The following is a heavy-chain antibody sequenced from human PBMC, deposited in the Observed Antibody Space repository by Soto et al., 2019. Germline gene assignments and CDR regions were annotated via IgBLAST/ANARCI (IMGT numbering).Heavy chain of an antibody. Sequence: SETLSLTCTVSGGSISSGGYYWSWIRQHPGKGLEWIGYIYYSGSTYYNPSLKSRVTISVDTSKNQFSLKLSSVTAADTAVYYCARLWFGESHFDYWGQGTLVTVS. CDR3: ARLWFGESHFDY. CDR1: GGSISSGGYY. V-gene: IGHV4-31*03. D-gene: IGHD3-10*01. CDR2: IYYSGST. J-gene: IGHJ4*02.